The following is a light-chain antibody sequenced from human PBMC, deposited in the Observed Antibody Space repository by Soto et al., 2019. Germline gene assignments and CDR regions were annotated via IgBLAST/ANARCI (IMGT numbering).Light chain of an antibody. V-gene: IGKV1-5*01. J-gene: IGKJ5*01. CDR3: QQYSTYPIT. CDR1: QSISSW. CDR2: DAS. Sequence: DIQMTQSPSTLSASAGDGVSITCRASQSISSWVAWYQQKPGKAPKLLISDASGLQSGVPSRFSGSGSGTEFTLTISSPQPDDFATYYCQQYSTYPITCGQGTRLEIK.